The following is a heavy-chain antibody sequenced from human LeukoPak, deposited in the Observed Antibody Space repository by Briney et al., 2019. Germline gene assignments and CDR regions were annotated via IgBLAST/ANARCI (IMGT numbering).Heavy chain of an antibody. Sequence: GASVKVSCKASGGTFSSYAISWVRQAPGQGLEWMGRIIPILGIANYAQKFQGRVTITADKSTSTAYMELSSLRSEDTAVYYCARETGSAQDDYWGQGTLVTVSS. CDR2: IIPILGIA. J-gene: IGHJ4*02. V-gene: IGHV1-69*04. D-gene: IGHD3-10*01. CDR3: ARETGSAQDDY. CDR1: GGTFSSYA.